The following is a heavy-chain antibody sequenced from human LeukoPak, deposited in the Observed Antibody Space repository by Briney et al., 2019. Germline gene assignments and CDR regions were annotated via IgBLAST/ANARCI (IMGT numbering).Heavy chain of an antibody. CDR2: IYYSGST. D-gene: IGHD3-22*01. J-gene: IGHJ6*02. CDR3: ARHAADSSGLYNYSGMDV. Sequence: PSETLSLTCTVSAGSTSTSHFYWGWIRLPPGKGLEWIGSIYYSGSTSYNPSLESRVTISVDTSKNQLSLRLSLVTAADTAVYYCARHAADSSGLYNYSGMDVWGQGTTVTVSS. V-gene: IGHV4-39*01. CDR1: AGSTSTSHFY.